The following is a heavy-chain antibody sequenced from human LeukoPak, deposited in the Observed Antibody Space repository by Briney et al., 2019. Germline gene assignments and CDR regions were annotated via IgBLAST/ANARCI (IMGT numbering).Heavy chain of an antibody. J-gene: IGHJ3*02. D-gene: IGHD2-2*01. CDR3: ARGTRAAFDI. V-gene: IGHV3-74*01. CDR1: GFTFRSYW. Sequence: GGSLRLSCAASGFTFRSYWMHWVRQAPGKGLVWVSSIKSDGSSTSYVDSVKGRFTISRDNAKNTLYLQMNSLRAEDMAVYYCARGTRAAFDIWGQGTMVTVSS. CDR2: IKSDGSST.